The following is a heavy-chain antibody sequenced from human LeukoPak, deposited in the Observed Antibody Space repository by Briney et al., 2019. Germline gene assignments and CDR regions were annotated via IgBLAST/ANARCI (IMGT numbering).Heavy chain of an antibody. D-gene: IGHD3-10*01. CDR3: ARDHLWFGASQGHYGMDV. Sequence: KPSETLSLTCTVSGGSVSSGSYYWSWIRQPPGKGLEWLGYIYYSGSTKYNPSLKSRVTISVDTSKNQFSLKLSSVAAADTAVYYCARDHLWFGASQGHYGMDVWGKGTTVTVSS. J-gene: IGHJ6*04. CDR1: GGSVSSGSYY. CDR2: IYYSGST. V-gene: IGHV4-61*01.